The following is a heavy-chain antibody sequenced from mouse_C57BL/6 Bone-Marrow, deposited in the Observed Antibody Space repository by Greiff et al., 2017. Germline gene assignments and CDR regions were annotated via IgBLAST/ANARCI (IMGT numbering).Heavy chain of an antibody. CDR3: ASTTVVAFDY. J-gene: IGHJ2*01. D-gene: IGHD1-1*01. CDR2: IYPGSGNT. Sequence: VQLKQSGAELVRPGASVKLSCKASGYTFTDYYINWVKQRPGQGLEWIARIYPGSGNTYYNEKFKGKATLTAEKSSSTAYMQLSSLTSEDSAVYFCASTTVVAFDYWGQGTTLTVSS. V-gene: IGHV1-76*01. CDR1: GYTFTDYY.